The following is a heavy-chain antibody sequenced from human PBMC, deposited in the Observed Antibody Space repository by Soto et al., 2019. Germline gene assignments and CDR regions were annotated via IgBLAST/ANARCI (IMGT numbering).Heavy chain of an antibody. Sequence: SETLSLTCTVSGGSISSSSYYWGWIRQPPGKGLEWIGSIYYSGSTYYNPSLKSRVTISVDTSKNQFSLKLSSVTAADTAVYYCARDLESSGNEVAIDPWGQGTLVTVSS. CDR3: ARDLESSGNEVAIDP. CDR1: GGSISSSSYY. CDR2: IYYSGST. J-gene: IGHJ5*02. D-gene: IGHD3-22*01. V-gene: IGHV4-39*02.